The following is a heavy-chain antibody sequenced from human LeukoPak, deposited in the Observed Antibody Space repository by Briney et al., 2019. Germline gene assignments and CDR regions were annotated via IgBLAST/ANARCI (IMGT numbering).Heavy chain of an antibody. V-gene: IGHV1-24*01. CDR1: GYTLTELS. CDR3: ATDPRGFTMVRGAGDY. Sequence: ASVKVSCKVSGYTLTELSMHWVRQAPGKGLEWMGGFDPEDGETIYAQKFQGRVTMTEDTSTDTAYMELSSLRSEDTAVYYCATDPRGFTMVRGAGDYWGQGTLVTVSS. CDR2: FDPEDGET. J-gene: IGHJ4*02. D-gene: IGHD3-10*01.